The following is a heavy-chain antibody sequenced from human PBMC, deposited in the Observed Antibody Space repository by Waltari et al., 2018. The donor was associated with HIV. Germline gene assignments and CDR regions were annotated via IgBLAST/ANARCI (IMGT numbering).Heavy chain of an antibody. CDR1: GGSISSGSYY. D-gene: IGHD3-16*01. V-gene: IGHV4-61*02. CDR2: IYTSGST. J-gene: IGHJ6*02. Sequence: QVQLQESGPGLVKPSQTLSLTCTVSGGSISSGSYYWSWIRQPAGKGLEWIGRIYTSGSTNYNPSLKSRVTISVDTSKKQFSLKLSSVTAADTAVYYCARDGGYYAMDVWGQGTTVTVSS. CDR3: ARDGGYYAMDV.